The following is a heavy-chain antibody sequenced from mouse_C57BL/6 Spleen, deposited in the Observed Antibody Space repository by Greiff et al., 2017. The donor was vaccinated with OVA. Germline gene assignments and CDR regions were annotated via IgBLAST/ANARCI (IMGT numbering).Heavy chain of an antibody. D-gene: IGHD4-1*01. J-gene: IGHJ2*01. V-gene: IGHV3-6*01. CDR2: ISYDGSN. CDR3: ARGRWDLDY. CDR1: GYSITSGYY. Sequence: EVQLQQSGPGLVKPSQSLSLTCSVPGYSITSGYYWNWIRQFPGNKLEWMGYISYDGSNNYNPSLKNRISITRDTSKNQFFLKLNSVTTEDTATYYCARGRWDLDYWGQGTTLTVSS.